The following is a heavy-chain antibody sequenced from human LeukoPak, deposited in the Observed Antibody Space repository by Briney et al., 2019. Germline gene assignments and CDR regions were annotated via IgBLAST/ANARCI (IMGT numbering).Heavy chain of an antibody. D-gene: IGHD6-13*01. CDR2: IGGSGTYT. Sequence: GGSLRLSCAASGFTFSSYAMSWVRQAPGKGLEWVSAIGGSGTYTFYADSVKGRFTMSRDNSENTLYLPMNSLRAEDTAIYYCAKGGIAGAPRGFDPWGQGTLVTVSS. V-gene: IGHV3-23*01. J-gene: IGHJ5*02. CDR1: GFTFSSYA. CDR3: AKGGIAGAPRGFDP.